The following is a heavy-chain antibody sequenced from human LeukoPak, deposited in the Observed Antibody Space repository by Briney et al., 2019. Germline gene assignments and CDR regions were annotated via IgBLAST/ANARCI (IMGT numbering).Heavy chain of an antibody. D-gene: IGHD3-22*01. J-gene: IGHJ4*02. CDR2: IYYSGST. CDR3: ARDAYYYDSSASRLFDY. CDR1: GGSITSYY. V-gene: IGHV4-59*01. Sequence: SETLSLTCTFSGGSITSYYWSWIRQPPGKGLEWIGYIYYSGSTNYNPSLKSRVTISVDTSKNQFSLKLSSVTAADTAVYYCARDAYYYDSSASRLFDYWGQGTLVTVSS.